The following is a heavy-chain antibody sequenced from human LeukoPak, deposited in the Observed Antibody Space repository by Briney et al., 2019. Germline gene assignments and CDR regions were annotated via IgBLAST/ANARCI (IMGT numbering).Heavy chain of an antibody. Sequence: SGGSLRLSCAASGFTFSNYWMSWVRQAPGKGLEWVANMKQDGSEKYYVDSVEGRFTISRDNAKNSLYLQMNSLRAEDTAMYYCARGNQLLYWGQGTLVTVSS. CDR1: GFTFSNYW. CDR3: ARGNQLLY. CDR2: MKQDGSEK. V-gene: IGHV3-7*01. J-gene: IGHJ4*02. D-gene: IGHD2-2*01.